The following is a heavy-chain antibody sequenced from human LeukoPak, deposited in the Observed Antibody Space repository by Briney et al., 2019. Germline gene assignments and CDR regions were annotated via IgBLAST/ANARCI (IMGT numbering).Heavy chain of an antibody. J-gene: IGHJ3*02. CDR1: GFTFSSYA. CDR3: ARDSRDAFDI. Sequence: GGSLRLSCAASGFTFSSYAMNWVRQAPGRGLEWVSYIGPSGTAIYYADSVKGRFTISRDNAKNSLYLQMNSLRAEDTAVYYCARDSRDAFDIWGQGTMVTVSS. V-gene: IGHV3-48*03. CDR2: IGPSGTAI.